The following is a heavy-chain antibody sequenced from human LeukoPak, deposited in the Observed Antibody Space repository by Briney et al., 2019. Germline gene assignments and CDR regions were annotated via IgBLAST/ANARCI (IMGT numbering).Heavy chain of an antibody. V-gene: IGHV4-30-4*07. Sequence: PSETLSLTCAVSGDSISSGGYSWSWIRQPPGKGLEWIGYIYYSGSTYYNPSLKSRVTISVDTSKNQFSLKLSSVTAADTAVYYCARDSPPAYCSSGSCYFDSWGQGTLVTVSS. CDR2: IYYSGST. D-gene: IGHD2-15*01. J-gene: IGHJ4*02. CDR1: GDSISSGGYS. CDR3: ARDSPPAYCSSGSCYFDS.